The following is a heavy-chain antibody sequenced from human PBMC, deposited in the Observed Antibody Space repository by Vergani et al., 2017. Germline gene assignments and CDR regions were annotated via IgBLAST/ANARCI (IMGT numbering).Heavy chain of an antibody. Sequence: QVQLVESGGGVVQPGTSLRLSCVVSGFALNRHAMYWVRQAPGKGLEWVGGISFDGTNEYYPDLVKGRFTISRDIAKNTLYLQVRSLRLEDTGVYHCVRDRGLCAVGRCYTEAWDYWGQGTPVTVSS. CDR3: VRDRGLCAVGRCYTEAWDY. D-gene: IGHD2-2*02. J-gene: IGHJ4*02. V-gene: IGHV3-30*03. CDR1: GFALNRHA. CDR2: ISFDGTNE.